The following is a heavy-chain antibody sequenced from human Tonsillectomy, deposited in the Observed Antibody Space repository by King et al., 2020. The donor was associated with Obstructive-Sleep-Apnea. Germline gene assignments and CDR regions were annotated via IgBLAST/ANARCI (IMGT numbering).Heavy chain of an antibody. J-gene: IGHJ6*02. V-gene: IGHV4-39*07. Sequence: QLQESGPGLVKPSETLSLTCTVSGGSIGSSSDYWGCIRQPPGKGLERIGSSNYSGSTYYNPSLRSGVSISVDTSKNQLSLRLTSVTAADTAVYYCARLDIEYSYRYGMDVWGQGTTVTVSS. CDR2: SNYSGST. CDR1: GGSIGSSSDY. D-gene: IGHD2-2*03. CDR3: ARLDIEYSYRYGMDV.